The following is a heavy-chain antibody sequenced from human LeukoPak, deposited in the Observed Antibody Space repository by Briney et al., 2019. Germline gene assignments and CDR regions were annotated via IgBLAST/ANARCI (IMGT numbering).Heavy chain of an antibody. CDR1: GFTFSSYE. CDR3: ARDSGYSSSWYGYYYGMDV. CDR2: ISSSGSTI. V-gene: IGHV3-48*03. J-gene: IGHJ6*02. Sequence: GGSLRLSCAASGFTFSSYEMNWVRQAPGKGLEWVSYISSSGSTIYYADSVKGRFTISRDNAKHSLYLQMNSLRAEDTAVYYCARDSGYSSSWYGYYYGMDVWGQGTTVTVSS. D-gene: IGHD6-13*01.